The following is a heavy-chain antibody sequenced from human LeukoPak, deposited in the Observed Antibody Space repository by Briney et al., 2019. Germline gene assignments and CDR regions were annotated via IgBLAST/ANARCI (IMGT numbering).Heavy chain of an antibody. Sequence: GGSLRLSCAASGFTFSSYAIHCVRQAPGKGLEWVAVISHDGITKFYADSMKGRFTMSRDNYKNTVYVEMNSLRPEDTAVFYCARHYCSGGTCLFDYWGQGTLVTVSS. CDR1: GFTFSSYA. CDR3: ARHYCSGGTCLFDY. J-gene: IGHJ4*02. CDR2: ISHDGITK. V-gene: IGHV3-30*04. D-gene: IGHD2-15*01.